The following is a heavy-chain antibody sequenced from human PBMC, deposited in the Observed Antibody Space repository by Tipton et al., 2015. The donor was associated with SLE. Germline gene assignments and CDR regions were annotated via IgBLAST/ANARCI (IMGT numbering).Heavy chain of an antibody. CDR1: GGSISNNNYY. D-gene: IGHD5-18*01. V-gene: IGHV4-39*01. J-gene: IGHJ4*02. CDR2: IYYSGKA. CDR3: ASLPRSGIQLWSPKFFDY. Sequence: TLSLTCTVSGGSISNNNYYWGWIRQPPGKGLEWIGSIYYSGKAFYNPSLKSRVTISVDTSQNEFSLKLSSVTAADTAVYYCASLPRSGIQLWSPKFFDYWGQGTLVTVSS.